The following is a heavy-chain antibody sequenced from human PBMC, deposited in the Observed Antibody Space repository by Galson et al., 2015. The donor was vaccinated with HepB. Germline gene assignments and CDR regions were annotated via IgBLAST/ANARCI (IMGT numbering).Heavy chain of an antibody. V-gene: IGHV3-30*04. J-gene: IGHJ4*02. CDR1: GFTFSSYA. Sequence: SLRLSCAASGFTFSSYAMHWVRQAPGKGLEWVAVISYDGSNKYYADSVKGRYTISRDNSKNTLYLQMNSLRAEDTAVYYCARGEIVVVPAASLDYWGQGTLVTVSS. CDR2: ISYDGSNK. CDR3: ARGEIVVVPAASLDY. D-gene: IGHD2-2*01.